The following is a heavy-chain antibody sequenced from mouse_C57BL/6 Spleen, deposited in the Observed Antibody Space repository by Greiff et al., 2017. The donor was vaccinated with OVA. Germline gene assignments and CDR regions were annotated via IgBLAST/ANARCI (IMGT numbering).Heavy chain of an antibody. V-gene: IGHV1-18*01. CDR1: GYTFTDYN. CDR2: INPNNGGT. J-gene: IGHJ2*01. D-gene: IGHD2-1*01. CDR3: ARRYYGNYVGYFDY. Sequence: EVQLQQSGPELVKPGASVKIPCKASGYTFTDYNMDWVKQSHGKSLEWIGDINPNNGGTIYNQKFKGKATFTVDKSSSTAYMELRSLTSEDTAVYYCARRYYGNYVGYFDYWGQGTTLTVSS.